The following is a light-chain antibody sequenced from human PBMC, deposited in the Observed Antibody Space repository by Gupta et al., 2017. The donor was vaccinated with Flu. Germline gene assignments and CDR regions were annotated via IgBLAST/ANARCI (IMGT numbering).Light chain of an antibody. CDR1: SSDIGSYNY. CDR3: RACRSSTTLV. CDR2: GVT. Sequence: QSALTQPASVSGSPGQSITISCTGTSSDIGSYNYVSWYQQHTGQAPKLLIYGVTKRTAVVADLFSASKSGDTASLTISGLSDEDEADYYCRACRSSTTLVFGGGTKLTVL. V-gene: IGLV2-14*01. J-gene: IGLJ2*01.